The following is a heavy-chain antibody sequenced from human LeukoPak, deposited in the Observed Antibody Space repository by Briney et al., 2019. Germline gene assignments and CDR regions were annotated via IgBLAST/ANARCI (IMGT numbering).Heavy chain of an antibody. V-gene: IGHV4-34*01. CDR3: ARGRQDVTMIVVVMTAVSYYLDV. Sequence: SETLSLTCAVYGGSFSGYYWTWVRQTPEKGLEWLGEMNPSGSTNYNPSLKSRVTISVDTSKNQFSLELSSVTAADTAVYYCARGRQDVTMIVVVMTAVSYYLDVWGKGTTVTVS. CDR1: GGSFSGYY. CDR2: MNPSGST. D-gene: IGHD3-22*01. J-gene: IGHJ6*03.